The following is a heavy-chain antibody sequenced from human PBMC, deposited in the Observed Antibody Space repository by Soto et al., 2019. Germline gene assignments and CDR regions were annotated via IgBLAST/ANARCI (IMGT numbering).Heavy chain of an antibody. CDR2: TIPLLNVA. J-gene: IGHJ4*02. CDR3: ASGYSIAVAGTGDY. CDR1: GGTFSTPT. Sequence: ASVKVSCKAPGGTFSTPTFTWGRQAPGQRLEWMGRTIPLLNVADYAQDFQGRLTITADRSTSTTYMELSSLRSEDTAMYYCASGYSIAVAGTGDYWGQGTLVTVSS. D-gene: IGHD6-19*01. V-gene: IGHV1-69*02.